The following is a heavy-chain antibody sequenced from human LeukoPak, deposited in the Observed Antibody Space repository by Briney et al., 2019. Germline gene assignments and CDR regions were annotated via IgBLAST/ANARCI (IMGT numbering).Heavy chain of an antibody. CDR1: GFTFSSYE. J-gene: IGHJ4*02. Sequence: GGSLRLSCAASGFTFSSYEMNWVRQAPGKGLEWVSYISSSGSTIYYADSVKGRFTISRDNAKNSLYLQMNSLRAEDTAVYYCARDLARSGSYFNYGFDYWGQGTLVTVSS. CDR2: ISSSGSTI. CDR3: ARDLARSGSYFNYGFDY. D-gene: IGHD1-26*01. V-gene: IGHV3-48*03.